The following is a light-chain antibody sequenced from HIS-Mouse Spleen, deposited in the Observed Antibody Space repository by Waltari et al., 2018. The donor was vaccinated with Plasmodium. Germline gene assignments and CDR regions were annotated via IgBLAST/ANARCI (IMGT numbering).Light chain of an antibody. Sequence: SYELTQPPSVSVSPGQTARITCSGDALPKKYAYWYQQKSGTAPVLVIYEDSKRPAGIPARVAGSSSGTMATLTISGAQVEDEADYYCYSTDSSGNHRVFGGGTKLTVL. CDR1: ALPKKY. J-gene: IGLJ3*02. CDR2: EDS. V-gene: IGLV3-10*01. CDR3: YSTDSSGNHRV.